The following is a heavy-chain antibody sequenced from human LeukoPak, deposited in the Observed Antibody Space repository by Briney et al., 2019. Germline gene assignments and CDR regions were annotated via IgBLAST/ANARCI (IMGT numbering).Heavy chain of an antibody. CDR1: GGSFSGYY. CDR2: INHSGST. V-gene: IGHV4-34*01. CDR3: ARGPPPDFDY. J-gene: IGHJ4*02. Sequence: PSETLSLTCAVYGGSFSGYYWSWIRQPPGKGLEWIGEINHSGSTNYNPSLKSRVTMSVDTSKNQFSLKVNSVTAADTAVYYCARGPPPDFDYWGLGTLVTVSS.